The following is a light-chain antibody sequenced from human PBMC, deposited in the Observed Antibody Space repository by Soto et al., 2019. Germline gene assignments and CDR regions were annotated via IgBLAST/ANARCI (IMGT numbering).Light chain of an antibody. J-gene: IGKJ5*01. V-gene: IGKV1-5*01. CDR1: QTISSW. CDR3: QHAYSFPIT. Sequence: IPRTQSPATLSGSLGYRVTTTCLASQTISSWLAWYQQKPGTAPKLLIYEASNLETGVPSRFSGSGSGTDCTRSSNSLQPEDFATYYCQHAYSFPITFGQGTRLEIK. CDR2: EAS.